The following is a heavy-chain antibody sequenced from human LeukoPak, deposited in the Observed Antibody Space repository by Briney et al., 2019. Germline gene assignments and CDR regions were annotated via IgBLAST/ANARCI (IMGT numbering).Heavy chain of an antibody. D-gene: IGHD2-2*01. J-gene: IGHJ6*03. CDR1: GGSISSYY. V-gene: IGHV4-4*07. CDR2: IYTSGST. CDR3: ARDHIVVVPAASLYYYYMDV. Sequence: SETLSLTCTVSGGSISSYYWSWIRQPAGKGLEWIGRIYTSGSTNYNPSHKSRVTMSVDTSKNQFSLKLSSVTAADTAVYYCARDHIVVVPAASLYYYYMDVWGKGTTVTVSS.